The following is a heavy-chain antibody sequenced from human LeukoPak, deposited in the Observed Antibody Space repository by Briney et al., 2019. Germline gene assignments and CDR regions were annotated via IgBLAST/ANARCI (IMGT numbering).Heavy chain of an antibody. CDR1: GNSFGDYY. CDR2: IFHRGTT. Sequence: PSETLSLTCTVSGNSFGDYYWSWIRVPPGKGLEWIGSIFHRGTTYYNSSLKSRVNMSIDTSKNQFSLNLNSLTAEDTAMYYCVRDGYYGSGSPGWFGPWGPGTLVIVSA. CDR3: VRDGYYGSGSPGWFGP. D-gene: IGHD3-10*01. J-gene: IGHJ5*02. V-gene: IGHV4-38-2*02.